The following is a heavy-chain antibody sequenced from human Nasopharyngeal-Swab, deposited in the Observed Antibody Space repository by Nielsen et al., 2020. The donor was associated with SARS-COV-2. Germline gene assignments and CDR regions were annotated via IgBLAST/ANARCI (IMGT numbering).Heavy chain of an antibody. V-gene: IGHV4-34*01. CDR2: INHSGST. CDR1: GFTVSSNY. Sequence: ESLKISCAASGFTVSSNYMSWVRQPPGKGLEWIGEINHSGSTNYNPSLKSRVTISVDTSKNQFSLKLSSVTAADTAVYYCARQVVVVAATAGFDYWGQGTLVTVSS. CDR3: ARQVVVVAATAGFDY. J-gene: IGHJ4*02. D-gene: IGHD2-15*01.